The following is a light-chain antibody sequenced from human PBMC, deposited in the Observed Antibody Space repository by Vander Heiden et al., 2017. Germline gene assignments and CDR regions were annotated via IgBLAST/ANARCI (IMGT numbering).Light chain of an antibody. J-gene: IGKJ2*01. CDR2: WGS. Sequence: DIVVTQSPLSLPVTPGEPASISCRSSQSLLHRNGYNYFHWFLQQPGQSPQLLIYWGSNRASGVPDRFSGSGSGRYFTLQISRVEAEDVGVYYCMQALQTPYTFGQGTKLVIK. V-gene: IGKV2-28*01. CDR3: MQALQTPYT. CDR1: QSLLHRNGYNY.